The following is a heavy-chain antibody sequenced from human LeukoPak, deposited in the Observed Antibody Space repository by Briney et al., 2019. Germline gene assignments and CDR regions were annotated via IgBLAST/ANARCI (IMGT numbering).Heavy chain of an antibody. CDR1: GFTFSSYA. CDR3: AKDLTTVTTGEFDP. D-gene: IGHD4-17*01. CDR2: ISGSGGST. J-gene: IGHJ5*02. Sequence: GFLRLSCAASGFTFSSYALSLVRQAPGEGLGWVSVISGSGGSTYYADSVKGRFTISRDNSKNTLYLQMNSPRAEDTAVYYCAKDLTTVTTGEFDPWGQGTLVTVSS. V-gene: IGHV3-23*01.